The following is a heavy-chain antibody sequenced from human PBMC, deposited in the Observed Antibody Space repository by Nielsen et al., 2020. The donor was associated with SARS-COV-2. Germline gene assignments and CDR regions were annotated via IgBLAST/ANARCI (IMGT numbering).Heavy chain of an antibody. CDR1: GFTFSSYS. CDR3: ARVMVVRTAFDY. D-gene: IGHD2-2*01. CDR2: ISSSSSYI. Sequence: GESLKISCAASGFTFSSYSMNWVRQAPGKGLEWVSSISSSSSYIYYADSVKGRFTISRDNAKNSLYLQMNSLRAEDTAVYYCARVMVVRTAFDYWGQGTLVTVSS. J-gene: IGHJ4*02. V-gene: IGHV3-21*04.